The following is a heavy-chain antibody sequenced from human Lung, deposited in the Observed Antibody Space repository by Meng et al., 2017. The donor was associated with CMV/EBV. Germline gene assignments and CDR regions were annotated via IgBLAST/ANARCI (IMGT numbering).Heavy chain of an antibody. CDR2: INHSGST. CDR1: GGSFSGYY. Sequence: SETXSLTCAVYGGSFSGYYWSWIRQPPGKGLEWIGEINHSGSTNYNPSLKSRVTISVDTSKNQFSLKLSSVTAADTAVYYCARGFQMTVWAQVTLVTVSS. V-gene: IGHV4-34*01. D-gene: IGHD2-21*02. CDR3: ARGFQMTV. J-gene: IGHJ4*02.